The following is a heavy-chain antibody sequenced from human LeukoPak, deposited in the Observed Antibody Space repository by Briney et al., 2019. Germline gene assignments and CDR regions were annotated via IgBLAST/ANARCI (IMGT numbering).Heavy chain of an antibody. J-gene: IGHJ5*02. V-gene: IGHV4-4*02. D-gene: IGHD2-2*01. Sequence: PSETLSLTCAVSGGSISSSNWWSWVRQPPGKGLEWIGEIYHSGSTNYNPSLKSRVTISVDKSKNQFSLKLSSVTAADTAVYYCARDIFITSCCGWFDPWGQGTLVTVSS. CDR2: IYHSGST. CDR1: GGSISSSNW. CDR3: ARDIFITSCCGWFDP.